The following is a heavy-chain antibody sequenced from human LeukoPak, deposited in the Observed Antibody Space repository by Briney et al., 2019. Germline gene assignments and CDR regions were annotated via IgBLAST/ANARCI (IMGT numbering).Heavy chain of an antibody. CDR1: GFTFSSYG. CDR3: ARGENSKTYPVSGY. D-gene: IGHD2/OR15-2a*01. CDR2: ISSDGSSK. V-gene: IGHV3-30*03. J-gene: IGHJ4*02. Sequence: GKSLRLSCVASGFTFSSYGMHWVRQAPGKGMERVAVISSDGSSKYYIDSVKGRVTIARDNSKNTLYLQMNSLRDEDTAVYYCARGENSKTYPVSGYWGQGTLVTVSS.